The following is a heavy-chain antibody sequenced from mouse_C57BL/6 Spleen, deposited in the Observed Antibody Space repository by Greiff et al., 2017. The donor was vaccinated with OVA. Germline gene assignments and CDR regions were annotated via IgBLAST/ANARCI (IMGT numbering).Heavy chain of an antibody. Sequence: QVQLQQSGPELVKPGASVKLSCKASGYTFTSYDINWVKQRPGQGLEWIGWIYPRDGSTKYNEKFKGKATLTVDTSSSTAYMELHSLTSEDSAVYVCAREGDYGSSYERYFDVWGTGTTVTVSS. CDR1: GYTFTSYD. J-gene: IGHJ1*03. D-gene: IGHD1-1*01. CDR2: IYPRDGST. V-gene: IGHV1-85*01. CDR3: AREGDYGSSYERYFDV.